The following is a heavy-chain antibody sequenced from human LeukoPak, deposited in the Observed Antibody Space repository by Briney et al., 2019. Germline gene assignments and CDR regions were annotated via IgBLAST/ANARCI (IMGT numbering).Heavy chain of an antibody. Sequence: PSETLSLTCTVSGGSISSYYWSWIRQPAGKGLEWIGRIYTSGSTNYNPSLKSRVTMSVDTSKNQFSLKLSSVTAADTAVYYCARTGLGVVHLPFDYWGQGTLVTVSS. CDR3: ARTGLGVVHLPFDY. CDR2: IYTSGST. D-gene: IGHD3-3*01. CDR1: GGSISSYY. V-gene: IGHV4-4*07. J-gene: IGHJ4*02.